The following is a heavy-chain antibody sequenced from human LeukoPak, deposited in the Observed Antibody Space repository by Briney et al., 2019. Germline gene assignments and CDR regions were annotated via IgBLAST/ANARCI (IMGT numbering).Heavy chain of an antibody. CDR3: ARLPTVTEGDY. D-gene: IGHD4-17*01. Sequence: SETLSLTCTVSGDSISSSYWSWIRQPAGKGLEWIGRVHPSGDTNYNPSLKSRVTLSVDTSKNLFSLKLTSVTAADTAVYYCARLPTVTEGDYWGQGTLVTVSS. CDR2: VHPSGDT. V-gene: IGHV4-4*07. J-gene: IGHJ4*02. CDR1: GDSISSSY.